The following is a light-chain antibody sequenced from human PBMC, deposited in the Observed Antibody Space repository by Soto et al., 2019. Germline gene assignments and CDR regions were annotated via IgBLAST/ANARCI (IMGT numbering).Light chain of an antibody. J-gene: IGKJ2*03. CDR2: SAT. CDR3: QQSHLTRYR. V-gene: IGKV1-39*01. Sequence: IQMTQSPSSLSASVGDRVTITCRASQSMKRDLPWYQHRQGEATNHLIASATSLPSRIPSKLNGSRFRTDDTLANSCVQRKDFATYYSQQSHLTRYRCSQVTKVDIK. CDR1: QSMKRD.